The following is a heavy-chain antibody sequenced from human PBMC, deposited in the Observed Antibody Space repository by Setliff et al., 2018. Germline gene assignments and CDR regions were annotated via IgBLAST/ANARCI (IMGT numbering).Heavy chain of an antibody. D-gene: IGHD3-3*01. CDR2: IIPIFGTA. J-gene: IGHJ4*02. CDR3: ARGYRGYYNFWSGYYSPLDY. CDR1: GGTFSSYA. Sequence: ASVKVSCKASGGTFSSYAISWVRQAPGQGLEWMGGIIPIFGTANYAQKFQGRVTITADESTSTAYMELSSLRSEYTAVYYCARGYRGYYNFWSGYYSPLDYWGQGTLVTVSS. V-gene: IGHV1-69*13.